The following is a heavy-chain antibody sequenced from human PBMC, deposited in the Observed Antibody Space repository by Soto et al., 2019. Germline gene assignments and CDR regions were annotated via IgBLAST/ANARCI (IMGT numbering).Heavy chain of an antibody. J-gene: IGHJ4*02. D-gene: IGHD3-3*01. V-gene: IGHV3-11*01. Sequence: PGGSLRLSCAASGYTFSDYYMSWIRQAPGKGLEWISYIDTSGTKIYYADSVKGRFTITRDNAKNSLYLEMNSLRDEDTAVYYCASHYDMWSGYLSPVDYLCQGTLVTVSS. CDR1: GYTFSDYY. CDR2: IDTSGTKI. CDR3: ASHYDMWSGYLSPVDY.